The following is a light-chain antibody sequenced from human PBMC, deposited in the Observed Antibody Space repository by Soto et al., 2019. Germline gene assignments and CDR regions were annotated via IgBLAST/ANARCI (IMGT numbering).Light chain of an antibody. CDR1: QGISRY. V-gene: IGKV1-9*01. CDR3: QQLTSYPT. J-gene: IGKJ2*01. CDR2: SAS. Sequence: DIQLTQSPPFLSASVGDRVTITCRASQGISRYLAWYQQKPGKIPKLLIYSASTFQTGVPSRFSGSGSGTEFTLTIRSLQPEDYASYYCQQLTSYPTFGQGTKLEIK.